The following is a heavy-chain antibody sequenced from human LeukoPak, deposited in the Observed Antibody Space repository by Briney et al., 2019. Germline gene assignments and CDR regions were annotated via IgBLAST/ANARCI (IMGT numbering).Heavy chain of an antibody. J-gene: IGHJ2*01. CDR1: GFTFSTHA. CDR2: ISGDVQTT. D-gene: IGHD1-14*01. V-gene: IGHV3-23*01. CDR3: AKDGYSSSANHFARLHFDL. Sequence: TGGSLRLSCEASGFTFSTHAMNWIRQTPGKGLEWLSVISGDVQTTTYASSVKGRFTISRDNSKNTLYLEMNSLRVEDTAIYYCAKDGYSSSANHFARLHFDLWGRGNRVTVSS.